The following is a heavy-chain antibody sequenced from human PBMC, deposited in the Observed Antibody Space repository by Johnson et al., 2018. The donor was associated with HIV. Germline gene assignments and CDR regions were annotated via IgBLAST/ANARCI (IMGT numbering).Heavy chain of an antibody. Sequence: QVQLVESGGGVVQPGRSLRLSCAASGFTFSSYAMHWVRQAPGKGLEWVAVISYDGSNKYYADSVQGRFTISRDNSKNTLYLQMNSLRAEDTAVYYCAREYSSLSQGAFDIWGQGTMVTVSS. CDR1: GFTFSSYA. CDR2: ISYDGSNK. V-gene: IGHV3-30*04. J-gene: IGHJ3*02. D-gene: IGHD6-6*01. CDR3: AREYSSLSQGAFDI.